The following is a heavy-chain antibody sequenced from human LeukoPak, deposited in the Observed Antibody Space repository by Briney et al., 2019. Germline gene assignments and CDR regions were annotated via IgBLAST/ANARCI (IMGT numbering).Heavy chain of an antibody. CDR1: GGSISSYY. CDR3: ARAIVGATTWSDY. D-gene: IGHD1-26*01. J-gene: IGHJ4*02. Sequence: SETLSLTCTVSGGSISSYYWSWIRQPPGKGLEWIGYIYTSGSTNYNPSLKSRVTISVDTSKNQFSLKLSSVTAADTAVYYCARAIVGATTWSDYWGQGTLVTVSS. CDR2: IYTSGST. V-gene: IGHV4-4*09.